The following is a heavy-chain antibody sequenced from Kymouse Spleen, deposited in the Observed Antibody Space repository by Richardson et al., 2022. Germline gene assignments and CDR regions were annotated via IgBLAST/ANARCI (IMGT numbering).Heavy chain of an antibody. Sequence: EVQLVESGGGLVQPGRSLRLSCAASGFTFDDYAMHWVRQAPGKGLEWVSGISWNSGSIGYADSVKGRFTISRDNAKNSLYLQMNSLRAEDTALYYCAKEYYDILTGYFDYWGQGTLVTVSS. CDR1: GFTFDDYA. CDR2: ISWNSGSI. CDR3: AKEYYDILTGYFDY. D-gene: IGHD3-9*01. V-gene: IGHV3-9*01. J-gene: IGHJ4*02.